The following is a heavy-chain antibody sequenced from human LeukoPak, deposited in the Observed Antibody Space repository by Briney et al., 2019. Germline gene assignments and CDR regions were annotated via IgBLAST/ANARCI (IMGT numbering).Heavy chain of an antibody. CDR1: GFTFSGSA. Sequence: GGSLRLSCAASGFTFSGSAMHWVRQASGKGLEWVSYISSSGSTIYYADSVKGRFTISRDNAKNSLYLQMNSLRAEDTAVYYCARAKRRGGYYGSGKGPYDYWGQGTLVTVSS. V-gene: IGHV3-48*03. D-gene: IGHD3-10*01. CDR3: ARAKRRGGYYGSGKGPYDY. CDR2: ISSSGSTI. J-gene: IGHJ4*02.